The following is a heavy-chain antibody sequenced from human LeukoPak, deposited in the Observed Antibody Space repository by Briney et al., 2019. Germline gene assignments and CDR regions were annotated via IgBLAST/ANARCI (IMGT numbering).Heavy chain of an antibody. J-gene: IGHJ4*02. D-gene: IGHD3-22*01. V-gene: IGHV3-7*01. Sequence: GGSLRLSCAASGFTFSSYWMSWVRQAPGKGLEWVANIKQDGSEKYYVDSVKGRFTTSRDNAKNSLYLQMNSLRAEDTAVYYCARRGLNYYDSSGYYKDWGQGTLVTVSS. CDR3: ARRGLNYYDSSGYYKD. CDR2: IKQDGSEK. CDR1: GFTFSSYW.